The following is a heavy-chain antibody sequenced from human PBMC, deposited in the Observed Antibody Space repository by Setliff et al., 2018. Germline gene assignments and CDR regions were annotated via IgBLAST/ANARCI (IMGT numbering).Heavy chain of an antibody. CDR3: ARGFYYYYYYYMDV. Sequence: SETLSLTCAVYGGSFSGYYWSWIRQPPGKGLEWIGEINHSGSTNYNPPLKSRVTISVDTSKNQFSLKLSSVTAADTAVYYCARGFYYYYYYYMDVWGKRTTVTVSS. CDR1: GGSFSGYY. V-gene: IGHV4-34*01. CDR2: INHSGST. J-gene: IGHJ6*03.